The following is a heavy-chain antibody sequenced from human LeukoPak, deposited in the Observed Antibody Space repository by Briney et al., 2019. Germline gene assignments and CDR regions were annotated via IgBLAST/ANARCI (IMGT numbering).Heavy chain of an antibody. J-gene: IGHJ4*02. D-gene: IGHD3-22*01. CDR1: GFSLSTSGMR. V-gene: IGHV2-70*04. CDR3: ARSYYYDSSGYYPSNFDY. CDR2: IDWDDAK. Sequence: SGPALVKPTQTLTLTCTFSGFSLSTSGMRVSWIRQPPGKALEWLARIDWDDAKFYRTSLKTRLTISKDTSKNHVVLTMTTMGPVDTATYYCARSYYYDSSGYYPSNFDYWGQGTLVTVSS.